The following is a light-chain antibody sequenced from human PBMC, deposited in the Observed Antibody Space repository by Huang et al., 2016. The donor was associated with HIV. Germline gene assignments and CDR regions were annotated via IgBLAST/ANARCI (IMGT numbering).Light chain of an antibody. CDR2: KVS. Sequence: VVLTQSPLSLPVTLGQSASISCRSGQSLVYTDGDTYLNWFQQRPGQPPRRLIYKVSNRDSGVPDRFSGSGSGTDFTLKISRVEADDVGVYYCMQGIHMPYTFGQGTRLEIK. CDR3: MQGIHMPYT. J-gene: IGKJ2*01. V-gene: IGKV2-30*01. CDR1: QSLVYTDGDTY.